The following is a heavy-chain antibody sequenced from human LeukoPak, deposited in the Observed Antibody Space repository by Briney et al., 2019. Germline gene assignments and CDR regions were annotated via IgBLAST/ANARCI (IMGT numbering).Heavy chain of an antibody. CDR1: GFTFSDYY. D-gene: IGHD3-3*01. J-gene: IGHJ6*03. CDR3: ARAPPFWSGYYYMDV. Sequence: GGSLRRSCAASGFTFSDYYMSWIRQAPGKGLEWVSYISSSGSTIYYADSVKGRFTISRDNAKNSLYLQMNSLRAEDTAVYYCARAPPFWSGYYYMDVWGKGTTVTVSS. V-gene: IGHV3-11*04. CDR2: ISSSGSTI.